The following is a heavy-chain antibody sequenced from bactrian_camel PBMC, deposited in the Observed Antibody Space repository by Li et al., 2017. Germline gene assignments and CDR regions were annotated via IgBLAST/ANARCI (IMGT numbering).Heavy chain of an antibody. CDR2: INSGGGNT. V-gene: IGHV3-2*01. D-gene: IGHD6*01. Sequence: QVQLVESGGGLVQPGGSLRLSCAASGFTFSSYSMIWVRQAPGKGLEWVSSINSGGGNTYYYYADSVKARFTISRDNAKNTLYLQLNSLKTEDTAMYYCATVDGGSWYHFRPGHFGYWGQGTQVTVS. CDR1: GFTFSSYS. J-gene: IGHJ6*01. CDR3: ATVDGGSWYHFRPGHFGY.